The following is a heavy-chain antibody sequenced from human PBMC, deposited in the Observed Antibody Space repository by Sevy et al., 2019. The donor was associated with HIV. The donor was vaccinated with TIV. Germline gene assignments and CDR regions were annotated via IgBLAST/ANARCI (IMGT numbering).Heavy chain of an antibody. V-gene: IGHV3-23*01. Sequence: GGSLRLSCAASGFTFSSYAMNWVRQAPGKGLEWVSGISGSGGSGDKTNYAESVKGGFTISRDDSKNSLYLQLNSLRAEDTAIYYCARKYDSSGYFDYWGQGTLVTVSS. D-gene: IGHD3-22*01. J-gene: IGHJ4*02. CDR1: GFTFSSYA. CDR3: ARKYDSSGYFDY. CDR2: ISGSGGSGDKT.